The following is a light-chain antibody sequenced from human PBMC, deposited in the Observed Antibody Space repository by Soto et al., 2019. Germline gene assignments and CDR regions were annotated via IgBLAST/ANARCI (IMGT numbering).Light chain of an antibody. V-gene: IGLV2-14*03. Sequence: QSALTQPASVSGSPGQSITISCTGTSSDVGGYNYVSWYQQHSGKAPKLMIYDVSNRPSGVSNRFSGSKSGNTASLTISGLQAEDEGDYYCSSYTSSSTLEVFGTGTKLTLL. J-gene: IGLJ1*01. CDR1: SSDVGGYNY. CDR3: SSYTSSSTLEV. CDR2: DVS.